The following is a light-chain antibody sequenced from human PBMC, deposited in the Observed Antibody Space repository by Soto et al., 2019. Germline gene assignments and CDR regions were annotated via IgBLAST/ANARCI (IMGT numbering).Light chain of an antibody. V-gene: IGKV3-11*01. CDR3: QQRSSWTLT. J-gene: IGKJ4*02. Sequence: IVLTQSPASLSLSPGKRATLPCRASQNISNYLIWYQKKPGQAPRILIYDVSNRATGIPARFSGIVSGTDFNLTIRRLETEDCAVYVGQQRSSWTLTFCGLTKVDIK. CDR2: DVS. CDR1: QNISNY.